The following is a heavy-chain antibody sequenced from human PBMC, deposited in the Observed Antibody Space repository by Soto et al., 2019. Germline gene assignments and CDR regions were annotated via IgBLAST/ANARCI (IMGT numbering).Heavy chain of an antibody. D-gene: IGHD2-8*02. CDR2: ISPDDSRT. CDR3: ARDYFCSTGGCNDVFDI. V-gene: IGHV1-18*01. Sequence: QVHLVQSGAEVKKPGDSVKVSCKASGYTFINYGISWVRQAPGLGLERLGWISPDDSRTHYTYTRTTYAQKNEGTVTRTTDTSTTTAHLELRSLKSDDTAMYYCARDYFCSTGGCNDVFDIWGQGTKVTVSS. CDR1: GYTFINYG. J-gene: IGHJ3*02.